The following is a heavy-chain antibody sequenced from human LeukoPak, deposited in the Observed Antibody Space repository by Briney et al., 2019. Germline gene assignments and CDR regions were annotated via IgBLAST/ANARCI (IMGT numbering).Heavy chain of an antibody. Sequence: SVKVSCKASGGTFSSYAISWVRQAPGQGLELMGRIIPILGIANYAQKFQGRVTITADKSTSTAYMELSSLRSEDTAVYYCARKGYCSSTSCYGRFYYFDYWGQGTLVTVSS. J-gene: IGHJ4*02. V-gene: IGHV1-69*04. CDR3: ARKGYCSSTSCYGRFYYFDY. CDR1: GGTFSSYA. D-gene: IGHD2-2*01. CDR2: IIPILGIA.